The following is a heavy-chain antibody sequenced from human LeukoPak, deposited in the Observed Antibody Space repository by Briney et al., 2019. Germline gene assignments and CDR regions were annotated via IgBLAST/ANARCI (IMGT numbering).Heavy chain of an antibody. V-gene: IGHV4-39*01. J-gene: IGHJ4*02. CDR3: ARQGWELLRGVVDY. Sequence: SETLSLTCTVSVGFISSSSYYWGWIRQPPGRGLEWIGSIYYSGSTYYNPSLKSRVTISVGTSKNQFSLKLSSVNAADTAVYYTARQGWELLRGVVDYWGQGTLVIVSS. CDR1: VGFISSSSYY. D-gene: IGHD1-26*01. CDR2: IYYSGST.